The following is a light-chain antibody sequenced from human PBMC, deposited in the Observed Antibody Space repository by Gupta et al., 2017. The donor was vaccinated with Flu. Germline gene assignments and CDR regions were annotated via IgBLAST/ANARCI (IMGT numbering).Light chain of an antibody. V-gene: IGKV1-39*01. CDR3: LQTYIFRS. CDR2: AAS. CDR1: QNINFS. J-gene: IGKJ2*03. Sequence: DIQLTQSPSSLSASVGDRVTISCRASQNINFSLNWYQQKPGKAPKLLIYAASSLQSGVPPRFSGSGSGTDFTLTISSLQPEDFAIYYCLQTYIFRSFGQGTKLEIK.